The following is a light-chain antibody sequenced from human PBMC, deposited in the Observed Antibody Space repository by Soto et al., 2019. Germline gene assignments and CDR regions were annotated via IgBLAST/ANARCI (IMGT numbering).Light chain of an antibody. CDR3: QQRSNWPPTWT. CDR2: DAS. CDR1: QSVSTY. Sequence: EIVLTQSPATLSLSPGQRATLSCRASQSVSTYLAWYQQKPGQAPRLLIYDASTMATGIPARFSGSGSGTDFTLTISSLEPEDFAVYDCQQRSNWPPTWTFGQGTKVEIK. V-gene: IGKV3-11*01. J-gene: IGKJ1*01.